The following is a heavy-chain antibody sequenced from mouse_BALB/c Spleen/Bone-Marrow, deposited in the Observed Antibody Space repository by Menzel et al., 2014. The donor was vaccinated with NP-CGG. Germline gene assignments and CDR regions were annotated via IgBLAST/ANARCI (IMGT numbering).Heavy chain of an antibody. Sequence: VQLQQPGPELMKPGASVKISCKASGYSFTSYYMHWVKQSHGKSLEWIGYIDPSNGATSYNQKFKGKATLTVDKSSSTAYMHLSSLTSEDSAVYYCARNWDVDYWGQGTTLTVSS. D-gene: IGHD4-1*01. J-gene: IGHJ2*01. CDR3: ARNWDVDY. CDR1: GYSFTSYY. V-gene: IGHV1S135*01. CDR2: IDPSNGAT.